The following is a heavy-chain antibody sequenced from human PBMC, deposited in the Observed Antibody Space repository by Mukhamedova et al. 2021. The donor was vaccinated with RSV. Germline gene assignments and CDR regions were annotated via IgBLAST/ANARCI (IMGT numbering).Heavy chain of an antibody. V-gene: IGHV3-7*03. CDR3: ARGTQWYYYYGMDV. D-gene: IGHD6-19*01. Sequence: GLEWVANIKQDGSEKYYVDSVKVRFTISRDNAKNSLYLQMNSLRAEDTAVYYCARGTQWYYYYGMDVWGQGTTVTVSS. CDR2: IKQDGSEK. J-gene: IGHJ6*02.